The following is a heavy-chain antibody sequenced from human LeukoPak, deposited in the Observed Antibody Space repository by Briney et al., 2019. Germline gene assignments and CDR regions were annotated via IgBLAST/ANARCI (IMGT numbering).Heavy chain of an antibody. J-gene: IGHJ5*02. V-gene: IGHV1-18*04. CDR3: ARVNTVATITFRAVWFDP. CDR1: GYTFTGYY. CDR2: ISAYNGNT. Sequence: ASVKVSCKASGYTFTGYYMHWVRQAPGQGLEWMGWISAYNGNTNYAQKLQGRVTMTTDTSTSTAYMELRSLRSDDTAVYYCARVNTVATITFRAVWFDPWGQGTLVTVSS. D-gene: IGHD5-12*01.